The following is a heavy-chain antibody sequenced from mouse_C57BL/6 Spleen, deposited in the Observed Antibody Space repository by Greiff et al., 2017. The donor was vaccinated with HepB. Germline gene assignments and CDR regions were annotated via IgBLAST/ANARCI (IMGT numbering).Heavy chain of an antibody. CDR1: GFTFSSYG. Sequence: EVKLMESGGDLVKPGGSLKLSCAASGFTFSSYGMSWVRQTPDKRLEWVATISSGGSYTYYPDSVQGRFTISTDNAKNTLYLQMSRLNSDDTAMYYSARGGKTYGSFDYWGQGTTLTVSS. CDR2: ISSGGSYT. CDR3: ARGGKTYGSFDY. D-gene: IGHD1-1*01. J-gene: IGHJ2*01. V-gene: IGHV5-6*01.